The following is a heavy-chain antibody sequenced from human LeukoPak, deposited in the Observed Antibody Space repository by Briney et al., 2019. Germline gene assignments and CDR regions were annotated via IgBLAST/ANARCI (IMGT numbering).Heavy chain of an antibody. CDR2: VYYSGST. J-gene: IGHJ4*02. CDR1: GGSISSYY. V-gene: IGHV4-59*01. Sequence: PSETLSLTCIVSGGSISSYYWSWIRQPPGKGLERIGYVYYSGSTSYNPSLKSRVTISLDTSKNQFSLRLSSVTAADTALYYCARGRAPGYWGQGTLVTVSS. CDR3: ARGRAPGY.